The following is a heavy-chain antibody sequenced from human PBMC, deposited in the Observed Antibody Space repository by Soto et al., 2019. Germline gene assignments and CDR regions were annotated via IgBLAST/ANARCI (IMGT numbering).Heavy chain of an antibody. Sequence: QVQLVQSGAEVKKPGASVKVSCKASGYTFTSYGISWVRQAPGQGLEWMGWISAYNGNTNYAQKLQGRVPMTTDTSTSTAYMELRSLRSDDTAVYYCARDSDEGGYYYYYYMDVWSKGTTVTVSS. CDR3: ARDSDEGGYYYYYYMDV. CDR2: ISAYNGNT. CDR1: GYTFTSYG. J-gene: IGHJ6*03. V-gene: IGHV1-18*01.